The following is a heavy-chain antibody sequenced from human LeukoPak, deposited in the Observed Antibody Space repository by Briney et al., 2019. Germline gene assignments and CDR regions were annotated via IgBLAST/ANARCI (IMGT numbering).Heavy chain of an antibody. V-gene: IGHV1-24*01. CDR3: ARGFRYDFWSGYYIGTQDAIDI. CDR1: GYTLTELS. D-gene: IGHD3-3*01. J-gene: IGHJ3*02. CDR2: FDPEDGET. Sequence: ASVKVSYKVSGYTLTELSMHWVRQAPGKGLEWMGGFDPEDGETIYAQKFQGRVTMTEDTSTDTAYMELSSLRCEDTAVYYCARGFRYDFWSGYYIGTQDAIDIWGQGTMVTVSS.